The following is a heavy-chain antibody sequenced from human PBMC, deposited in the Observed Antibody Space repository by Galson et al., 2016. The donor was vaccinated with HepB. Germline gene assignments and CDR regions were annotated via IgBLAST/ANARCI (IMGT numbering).Heavy chain of an antibody. CDR1: TFTFSNDW. CDR2: IKPDGSEK. D-gene: IGHD2-15*01. Sequence: SLRLSCADSTFTFSNDWMTWVRQAPGKGLEWVANIKPDGSEKYYVDSVKGRFTISRDNAKKSLYLQMNSLRAEDTAVYYCARRSCTAVACYSASYRCFDSWGQGTLVTVSS. V-gene: IGHV3-7*01. CDR3: ARRSCTAVACYSASYRCFDS. J-gene: IGHJ4*02.